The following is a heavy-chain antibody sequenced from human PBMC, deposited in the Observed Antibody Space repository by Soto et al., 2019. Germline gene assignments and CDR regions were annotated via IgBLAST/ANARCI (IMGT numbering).Heavy chain of an antibody. J-gene: IGHJ3*02. CDR1: GYSFTSYW. CDR3: AGPPSSGGYGDAFDI. CDR2: IYPGDSDT. D-gene: IGHD6-19*01. Sequence: GESLKISCKGSGYSFTSYWIGWVRQMPGKGLEWMGIIYPGDSDTRYSPSFQGQVTITADKSISTAYLQLSRLKASDTAMYYCAGPPSSGGYGDAFDIWGQGTMVTVSS. V-gene: IGHV5-51*01.